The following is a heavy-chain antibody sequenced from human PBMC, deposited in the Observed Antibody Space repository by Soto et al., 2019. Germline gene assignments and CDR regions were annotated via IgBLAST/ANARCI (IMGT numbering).Heavy chain of an antibody. CDR1: GFTFSSYW. J-gene: IGHJ6*03. D-gene: IGHD3-3*01. Sequence: PGGSLRLSCAASGFTFSSYWMSWVRQAPGRGLEWVANIKQDGSEKYYVDSVKGRLTISRDNAKNSLYLQMNSLRAEDTAVYYCARRRRTIFGVVIIPYYYYYMDVWGKGTTVTVSS. V-gene: IGHV3-7*01. CDR2: IKQDGSEK. CDR3: ARRRRTIFGVVIIPYYYYYMDV.